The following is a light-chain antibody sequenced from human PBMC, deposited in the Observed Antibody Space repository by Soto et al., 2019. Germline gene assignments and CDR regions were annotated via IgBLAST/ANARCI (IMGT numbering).Light chain of an antibody. Sequence: IVMTQSPLALPVTPGEPASISCRSSQSLLHTNGYNYLDWYLQKPGQSPRILIFLGSDRASGVPDRFSGSGSGTDFTLKISRVEAEDVGVYYCMQTLQSPLTFGGGTKVDIK. CDR3: MQTLQSPLT. CDR1: QSLLHTNGYNY. V-gene: IGKV2-28*01. J-gene: IGKJ4*01. CDR2: LGS.